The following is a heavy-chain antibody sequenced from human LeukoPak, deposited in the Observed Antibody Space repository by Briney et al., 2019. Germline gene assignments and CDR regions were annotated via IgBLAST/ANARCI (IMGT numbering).Heavy chain of an antibody. CDR2: ISAYNGNT. J-gene: IGHJ6*02. V-gene: IGHV1-18*01. CDR1: GYTFTSYG. D-gene: IGHD2-8*01. Sequence: GASVKVSCKASGYTFTSYGISWVRQAPGQGLEWMGWISAYNGNTNYAQKLQGRVTMTTDASTSTAYMELRSLRSDDTAVYYCARDGVAWSSRYGMDVWGQGTTVTVSS. CDR3: ARDGVAWSSRYGMDV.